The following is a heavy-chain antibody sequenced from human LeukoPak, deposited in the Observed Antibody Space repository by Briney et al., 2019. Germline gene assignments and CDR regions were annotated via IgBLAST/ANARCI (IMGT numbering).Heavy chain of an antibody. CDR2: ISSNGGST. Sequence: PGGSLRLSCAASGFGFSNYAMHWVRQAPGKGLEYVSAISSNGGSTYHANSVKGRFSISRDNSKNTLYLQMGSLRAEDMAVYYCARGLLDVVPAGQYFDYWGQGTLVTVSS. CDR3: ARGLLDVVPAGQYFDY. J-gene: IGHJ4*02. V-gene: IGHV3-64*01. CDR1: GFGFSNYA. D-gene: IGHD2-2*01.